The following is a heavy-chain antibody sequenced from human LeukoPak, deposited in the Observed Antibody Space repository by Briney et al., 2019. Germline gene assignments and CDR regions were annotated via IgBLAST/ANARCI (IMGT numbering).Heavy chain of an antibody. CDR3: AKDPRGSHNWLDP. Sequence: PGGSLRLSCAASGFTVSSYAMTWVRQAPGKGLEWVSVFSASGGGTYYAGSVKGRFTISRDNSKNTLYLQMNSLRAEDTAVYSCAKDPRGSHNWLDPWGQGTLVTVSS. CDR1: GFTVSSYA. J-gene: IGHJ5*02. V-gene: IGHV3-23*01. CDR2: FSASGGGT. D-gene: IGHD3-10*01.